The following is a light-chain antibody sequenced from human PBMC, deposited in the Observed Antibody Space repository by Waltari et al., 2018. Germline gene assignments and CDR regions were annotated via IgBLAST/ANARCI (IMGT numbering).Light chain of an antibody. V-gene: IGLV1-44*01. J-gene: IGLJ1*01. CDR2: GND. CDR1: NCNIGSNN. Sequence: QSVLTQPPSASGTPGQRVTISCSGSNCNIGSNNVCWFQQLPGTAPKLLIYGNDHRPPGFPVRFSCSKSGTSASLAISGLQSDDEADYYWATWEGSQRVFGTGTKVTVL. CDR3: ATWEGSQRV.